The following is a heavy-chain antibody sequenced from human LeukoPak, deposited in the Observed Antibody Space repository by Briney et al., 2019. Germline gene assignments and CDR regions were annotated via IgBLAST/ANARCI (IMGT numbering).Heavy chain of an antibody. CDR2: INHSGST. D-gene: IGHD4-23*01. J-gene: IGHJ5*02. CDR1: GGSFSGYY. V-gene: IGHV4-34*01. Sequence: SETLSLSCAVYGGSFSGYYWSWIRQPPGKGLEWIGEINHSGSTNYNPSLKSRVTISVETSKNQFSLKLSSVTAADTAVYYCARFWVLRWWFDPWGQGTLVTVSS. CDR3: ARFWVLRWWFDP.